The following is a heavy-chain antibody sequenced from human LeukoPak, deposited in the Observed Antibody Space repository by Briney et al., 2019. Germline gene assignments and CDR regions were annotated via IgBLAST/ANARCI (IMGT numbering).Heavy chain of an antibody. V-gene: IGHV3-7*01. CDR1: GFSLSNYW. Sequence: GGSLRLSCAASGFSLSNYWMSWVRQAPGKGLEWVANINQDGSDKCYVDSVMGRFTISKDNAKNSVYLQMNSLRPEDTAIYYCAWYGVTHGLDVWGQGTTVTVSS. CDR2: INQDGSDK. CDR3: AWYGVTHGLDV. J-gene: IGHJ6*02. D-gene: IGHD3-10*01.